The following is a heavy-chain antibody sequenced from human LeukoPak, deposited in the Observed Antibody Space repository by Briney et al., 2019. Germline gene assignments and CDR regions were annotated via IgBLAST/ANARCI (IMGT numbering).Heavy chain of an antibody. J-gene: IGHJ6*02. CDR2: IYYSGST. D-gene: IGHD6-13*01. CDR3: ARVVLTSSWYENYYYYGMDV. Sequence: SETLSLTCTVSGGSISSSSYYWGWIRQPPGKGLEWIGSIYYSGSTYYNPSLKSRVTISVDTSKNQFSLKLSSVTAADTAVYYCARVVLTSSWYENYYYYGMDVWGQGTTVTVSS. V-gene: IGHV4-39*07. CDR1: GGSISSSSYY.